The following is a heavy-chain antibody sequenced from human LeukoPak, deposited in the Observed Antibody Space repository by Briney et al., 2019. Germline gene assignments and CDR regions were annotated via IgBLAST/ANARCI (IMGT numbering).Heavy chain of an antibody. J-gene: IGHJ5*02. V-gene: IGHV3-21*01. CDR3: AREPPSTVLNWFDP. CDR2: ISGSSTYI. CDR1: GFTFMSYT. Sequence: PGGSLRLSCAASGFTFMSYTMNWIRQAPGKGLEWVSSISGSSTYIYYADSVKGRFTISRDSAKDSVYLQMNSLRVEDTAVYYCAREPPSTVLNWFDPWGQGTLVTVSS. D-gene: IGHD4-17*01.